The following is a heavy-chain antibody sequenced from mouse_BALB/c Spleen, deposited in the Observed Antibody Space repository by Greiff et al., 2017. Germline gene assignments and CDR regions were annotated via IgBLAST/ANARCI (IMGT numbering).Heavy chain of an antibody. CDR1: GYSITSGYY. J-gene: IGHJ4*01. V-gene: IGHV3-6*02. Sequence: ESGPGLVKPSQSQSLTCSVTGYSITSGYYWNWIRQFPGNKLEWMGYISYDGSNNYNPSLKNRISITRDTSKNQFFLKLNSVTTEDTATYYCAREEIYYAMDYWGQGTSVTVSS. CDR2: ISYDGSN. CDR3: AREEIYYAMDY.